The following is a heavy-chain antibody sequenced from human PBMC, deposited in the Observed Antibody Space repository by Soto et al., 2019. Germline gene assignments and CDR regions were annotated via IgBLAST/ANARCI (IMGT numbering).Heavy chain of an antibody. CDR2: IIPIFGTA. CDR3: AKDPAPNYGSGSKPYYYYYGMDV. CDR1: GGTFSSYA. D-gene: IGHD3-10*01. Sequence: ASVKVSCKASGGTFSSYAISCVRQAPGQGLEWMGEIIPIFGTANYAQKFQGRVTITADESTSTAYMELSSLRAEDTAVYYCAKDPAPNYGSGSKPYYYYYGMDVWGQGTTVTVSS. V-gene: IGHV1-69*13. J-gene: IGHJ6*02.